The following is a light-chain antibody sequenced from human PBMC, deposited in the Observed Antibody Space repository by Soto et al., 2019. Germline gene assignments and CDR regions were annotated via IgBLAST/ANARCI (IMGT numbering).Light chain of an antibody. CDR1: SSDVGGYNY. J-gene: IGLJ2*01. CDR3: SSYTSNNIFV. Sequence: QSALTQPASVSGSPGQSITISCTGTSSDVGGYNYVSWYQQDPGKAPKLMIYDVFNRPSGVSNRFSGSKSSNTASLTISGLQTEDEADYYCSSYTSNNIFVFGGGTKLTVL. V-gene: IGLV2-14*01. CDR2: DVF.